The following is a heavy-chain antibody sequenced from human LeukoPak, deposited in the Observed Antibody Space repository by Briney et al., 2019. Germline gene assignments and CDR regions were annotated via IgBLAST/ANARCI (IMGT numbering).Heavy chain of an antibody. Sequence: GGSLRLSCAASGFTFSSYAASWVRQAPGKGLEWVSVITGNGNTAYYADSVRGRFTVSRDNSKNTVFLQMNGLRAEDTAVYYCAKHRRPAIPTFCFDYGGQGTLVTVSS. J-gene: IGHJ4*02. CDR1: GFTFSSYA. CDR2: ITGNGNTA. D-gene: IGHD1-14*01. V-gene: IGHV3-23*01. CDR3: AKHRRPAIPTFCFDY.